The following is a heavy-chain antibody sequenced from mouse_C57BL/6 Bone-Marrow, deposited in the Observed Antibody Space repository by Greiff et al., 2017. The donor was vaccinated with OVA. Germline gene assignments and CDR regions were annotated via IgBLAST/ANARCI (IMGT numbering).Heavy chain of an antibody. CDR2: IDPSDSYT. CDR3: ARNEGFAAWFAY. V-gene: IGHV1-59*01. Sequence: VQLQQPGAELVRPGTSVKLSCKASGYTFTSYWMHWVKQRPGQGLEWIGVIDPSDSYTNYNQKFKGKATLTVDTSSSTAYMQLSSLTSEDSAVYYCARNEGFAAWFAYWGQGNRVTVSA. CDR1: GYTFTSYW. J-gene: IGHJ3*01.